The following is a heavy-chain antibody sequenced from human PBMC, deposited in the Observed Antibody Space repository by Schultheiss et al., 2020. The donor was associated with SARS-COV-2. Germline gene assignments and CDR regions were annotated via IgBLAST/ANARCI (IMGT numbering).Heavy chain of an antibody. J-gene: IGHJ4*02. CDR2: ISAYNGNT. V-gene: IGHV1-18*01. CDR1: GYTFTSYG. CDR3: ARASDRLLPTIEDAD. Sequence: ASVKVSCKASGYTFTSYGISWVRQAPGQGLEWMGWISAYNGNTNYAQKLQGRVTMTTDTSTSTAYMELRSLRSEDTAVYYCARASDRLLPTIEDADWGQGTLVTVSS. D-gene: IGHD5-24*01.